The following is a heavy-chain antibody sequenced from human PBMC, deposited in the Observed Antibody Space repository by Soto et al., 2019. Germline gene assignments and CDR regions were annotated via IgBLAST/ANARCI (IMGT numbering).Heavy chain of an antibody. Sequence: ASVKVSCKASGYTFTSYGISWVRQAPGQGLEWMGWISAYNGNTNYAQKLQGRVTMTTDTSTSTAYMELRSLRSDDTAVYYCARDRQSFYSGWYPDPPAYYYYGMDVWGQGTTVTVSS. J-gene: IGHJ6*02. V-gene: IGHV1-18*01. D-gene: IGHD6-19*01. CDR1: GYTFTSYG. CDR3: ARDRQSFYSGWYPDPPAYYYYGMDV. CDR2: ISAYNGNT.